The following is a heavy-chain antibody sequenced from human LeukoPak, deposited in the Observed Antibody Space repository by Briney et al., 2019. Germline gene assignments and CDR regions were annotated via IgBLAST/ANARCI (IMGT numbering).Heavy chain of an antibody. V-gene: IGHV4-34*12. Sequence: PSETLSLTCAVYGGSFSGYYWSWIRQPPGKALEWSGNIFYSGSTYYSPSLKSRVTISLDTSRNQFSLKLNSVTAADTAVYYCAKSNGYGLIDIWGQGTMVTVSS. CDR3: AKSNGYGLIDI. J-gene: IGHJ3*02. D-gene: IGHD3-22*01. CDR2: IFYSGST. CDR1: GGSFSGYY.